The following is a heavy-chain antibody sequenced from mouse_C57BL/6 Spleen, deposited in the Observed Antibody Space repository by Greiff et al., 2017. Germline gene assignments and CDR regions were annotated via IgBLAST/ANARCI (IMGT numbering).Heavy chain of an antibody. CDR1: GFSLSTFGMG. D-gene: IGHD1-1*01. J-gene: IGHJ1*03. Sequence: QVTLKECGPGLLQPSQTLSLTCSFSGFSLSTFGMGVGWIRQPSGKGLEWLAHIWWDDDKYYNPALKSRLTIPKATSKHQVFLKTANVDTAATATYSGARGHGSSYRWYFDVWGTGTTVTVSS. CDR3: ARGHGSSYRWYFDV. V-gene: IGHV8-8*01. CDR2: IWWDDDK.